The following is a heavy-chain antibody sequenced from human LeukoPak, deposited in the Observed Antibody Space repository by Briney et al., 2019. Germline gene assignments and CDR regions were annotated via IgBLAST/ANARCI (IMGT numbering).Heavy chain of an antibody. CDR1: GFSFSTSGVG. V-gene: IGHV2-5*02. D-gene: IGHD6-13*01. CDR3: AHRPSSSWYSNWFDP. CDR2: IYWDDDK. J-gene: IGHJ5*02. Sequence: ESGPTLVKPTQTLTLTWAFSGFSFSTSGVGVGWIRQPPGKALEWLALIYWDDDKRYSPSLKSRLTITKDTSKNQVVLTMTNMDPVDTATYYCAHRPSSSWYSNWFDPWGQGTLVTVSS.